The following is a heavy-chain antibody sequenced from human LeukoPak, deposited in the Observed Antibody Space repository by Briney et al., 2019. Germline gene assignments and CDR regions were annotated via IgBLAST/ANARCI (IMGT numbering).Heavy chain of an antibody. V-gene: IGHV1-69*13. CDR2: IIPIFGTA. D-gene: IGHD1-26*01. CDR3: ARGGSPVGATRWFDY. J-gene: IGHJ4*02. Sequence: GASVKVSCKASGGTFSSYAISWVRQAPGQGLEWMGGIIPIFGTANYAQKFQGRVTITADEPTSTAYMELSSLRSEDTAVYYCARGGSPVGATRWFDYWGQGTLVTVSS. CDR1: GGTFSSYA.